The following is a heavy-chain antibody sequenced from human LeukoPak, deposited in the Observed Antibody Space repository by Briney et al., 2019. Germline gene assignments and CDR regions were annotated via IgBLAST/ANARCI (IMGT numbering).Heavy chain of an antibody. D-gene: IGHD2-2*01. CDR1: GGSISSGGYS. V-gene: IGHV4-30-2*01. CDR3: ARVARYCSSTSCYLIFDY. J-gene: IGHJ4*02. Sequence: PSQTLSLTCAVSGGSISSGGYSWSWIRQPPGKGLEWIGYIYHSGSTYYNPSLKSRVTISVDRSKNQISLKLSSVTAADTAVYYCARVARYCSSTSCYLIFDYWGQGTLVTVSS. CDR2: IYHSGST.